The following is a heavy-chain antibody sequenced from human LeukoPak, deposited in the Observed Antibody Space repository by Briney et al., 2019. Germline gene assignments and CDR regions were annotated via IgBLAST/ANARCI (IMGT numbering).Heavy chain of an antibody. Sequence: GGSLRLSCAASGFTFSSYAMSWVRQAPGKGLEWVSAISGSGGSTYYPDSVKGRFTISRDNSKNTLYLQMNSLRAEDTAVYYCAKDVRITIFGVVIRYFDYWGQGTLVTVSS. J-gene: IGHJ4*02. D-gene: IGHD3-3*01. V-gene: IGHV3-23*01. CDR1: GFTFSSYA. CDR3: AKDVRITIFGVVIRYFDY. CDR2: ISGSGGST.